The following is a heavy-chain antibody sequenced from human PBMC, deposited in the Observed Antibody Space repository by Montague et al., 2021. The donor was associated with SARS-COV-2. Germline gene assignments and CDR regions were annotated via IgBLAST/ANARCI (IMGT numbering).Heavy chain of an antibody. V-gene: IGHV4-4*07. CDR3: ARTPTRPLSLDS. D-gene: IGHD6-6*01. CDR1: GGFITGFS. Sequence: SETLSLTCAVSGGFITGFSWSWVRQPAGKGLEWIGRVTTSGTTNXSPSLRNRVTVSVDTSKNQFSLNLNSVTAADTAIYYCARTPTRPLSLDSWGQGTLVTASS. CDR2: VTTSGTT. J-gene: IGHJ4*02.